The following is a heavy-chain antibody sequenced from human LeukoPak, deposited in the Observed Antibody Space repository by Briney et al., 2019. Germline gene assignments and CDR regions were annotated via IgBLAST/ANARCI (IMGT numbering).Heavy chain of an antibody. Sequence: SQTLSLTCAVSGGSISSGGYSWSWIRQPPGKGLEWIGYIYHSGSTYYNPSLKSRVTISVDRSKNQFSLKLSSVTAADTAVYYCARSHYYDSSGYAYYFDYWGQGTLVTVSS. D-gene: IGHD3-22*01. CDR2: IYHSGST. CDR3: ARSHYYDSSGYAYYFDY. V-gene: IGHV4-30-2*01. CDR1: GGSISSGGYS. J-gene: IGHJ4*02.